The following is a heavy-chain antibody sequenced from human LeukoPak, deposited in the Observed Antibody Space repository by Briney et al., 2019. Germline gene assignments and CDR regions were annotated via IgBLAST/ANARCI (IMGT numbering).Heavy chain of an antibody. J-gene: IGHJ4*02. CDR2: ISSNGGST. Sequence: GGSLRLSCAASGFTFSNYGMHWVRQAPGKGLEYVSAISSNGGSTYYANSVKGRFTISRDNSKNTLYLQMNSLRAEDTAVYYCAKSGSGATVTSYYFDYWGQGTLVTVSS. V-gene: IGHV3-64*01. CDR3: AKSGSGATVTSYYFDY. D-gene: IGHD4-11*01. CDR1: GFTFSNYG.